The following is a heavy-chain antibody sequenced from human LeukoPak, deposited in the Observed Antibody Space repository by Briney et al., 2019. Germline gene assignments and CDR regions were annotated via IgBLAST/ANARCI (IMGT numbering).Heavy chain of an antibody. CDR3: ARDPRKATMVRGPFDY. J-gene: IGHJ4*02. Sequence: PGGSLRLSCAASGFTFSSYWMSCVRQAPGKGLEWVANIKQDGSEKYYVDSVKGRFTISRDNAKNSLYLQMNSLRAEDTAVYYCARDPRKATMVRGPFDYWGQGTLVTVSS. CDR1: GFTFSSYW. CDR2: IKQDGSEK. D-gene: IGHD3-10*01. V-gene: IGHV3-7*01.